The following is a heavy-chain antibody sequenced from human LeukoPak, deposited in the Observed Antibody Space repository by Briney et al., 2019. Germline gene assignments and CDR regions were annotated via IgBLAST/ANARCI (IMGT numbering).Heavy chain of an antibody. J-gene: IGHJ6*03. V-gene: IGHV1-46*01. CDR2: INPSGGPT. D-gene: IGHD6-13*01. CDR3: ARDAEQRISSKGIYSYYYIDV. Sequence: RASVKVSCKASGYTFSNYYIHWVRQAPGQGLEWMGVINPSGGPTNYAPKFQGRVTMTRDMSTSIVYMELSSLRSEDTAVYYCARDAEQRISSKGIYSYYYIDVWDKGTTVTVSS. CDR1: GYTFSNYY.